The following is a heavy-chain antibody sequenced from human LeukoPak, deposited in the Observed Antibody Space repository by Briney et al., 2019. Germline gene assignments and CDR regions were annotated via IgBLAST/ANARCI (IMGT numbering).Heavy chain of an antibody. CDR2: MNPNSGNT. Sequence: ASVKVSCKASGYTFTSYDINWVRQATGQGLEWMGWMNPNSGNTGYAQKFQGRVTMTRNTSISTVYMELSSLRSEDTAVYYCVRALNDYGDYGEFDYWGQGTLVTVSS. J-gene: IGHJ4*02. CDR1: GYTFTSYD. V-gene: IGHV1-8*01. CDR3: VRALNDYGDYGEFDY. D-gene: IGHD4-17*01.